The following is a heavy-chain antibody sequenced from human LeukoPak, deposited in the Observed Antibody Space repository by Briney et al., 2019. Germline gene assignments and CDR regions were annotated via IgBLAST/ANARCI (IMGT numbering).Heavy chain of an antibody. Sequence: PGGSLRLSCAASGFTVSSNYMSWVRQAPGKGLEWVSVIYSGGSTYYADSVKGRFTISRDNSKNTLYLQMNSLRAEDTAVYYCARDGSIFGVVTPIDYWGQGTLVTVSS. CDR3: ARDGSIFGVVTPIDY. V-gene: IGHV3-53*01. CDR2: IYSGGST. J-gene: IGHJ4*02. CDR1: GFTVSSNY. D-gene: IGHD3-3*01.